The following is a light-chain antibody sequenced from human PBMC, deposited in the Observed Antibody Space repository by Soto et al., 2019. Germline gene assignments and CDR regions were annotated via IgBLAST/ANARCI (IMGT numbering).Light chain of an antibody. CDR1: SSNIGSNY. Sequence: QSVLTQPPSASGPPGQRVTISCSGSSSNIGSNYVYWYQQLPGTAPKLLIYRNNQRPSGVPDRFSGSKSGTSASLAISVLRSEDEADYYCAAWDDSLSGLYVFGTGT. V-gene: IGLV1-47*01. CDR2: RNN. J-gene: IGLJ1*01. CDR3: AAWDDSLSGLYV.